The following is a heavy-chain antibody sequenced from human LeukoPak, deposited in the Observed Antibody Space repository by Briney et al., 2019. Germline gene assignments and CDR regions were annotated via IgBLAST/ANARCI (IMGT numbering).Heavy chain of an antibody. CDR3: ARVGYDSSGRFDY. D-gene: IGHD3-22*01. V-gene: IGHV3-48*03. CDR2: ITITSSTM. Sequence: GGSLRLSCAASGFTFSNFEMNWVRQAPGKGLEWVSYITITSSTMYYADSVKGRFIISRDNAKNSLYLQMNSLRAEDTAVYFCARVGYDSSGRFDYWGQGTLVTVSS. CDR1: GFTFSNFE. J-gene: IGHJ4*02.